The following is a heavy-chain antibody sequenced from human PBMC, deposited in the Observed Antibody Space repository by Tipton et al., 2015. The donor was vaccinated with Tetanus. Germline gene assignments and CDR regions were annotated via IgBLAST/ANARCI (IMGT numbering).Heavy chain of an antibody. CDR1: GFPFAKSW. CDR3: ARDFRFSWDY. CDR2: MNEDGSQR. J-gene: IGHJ4*02. Sequence: GSLRVSCASSGFPFAKSWMAWVRQAPMKGLEWVANMNEDGSQRNYVDGVKGRFTISRGNARNSLFLEMSSLRVEDTAIYFCARDFRFSWDYWGQGILVTVSS. V-gene: IGHV3-7*01.